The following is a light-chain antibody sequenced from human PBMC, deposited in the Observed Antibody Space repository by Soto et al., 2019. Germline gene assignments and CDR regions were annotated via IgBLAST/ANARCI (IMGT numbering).Light chain of an antibody. CDR1: NSDVGLYDF. CDR3: ISYTSDDVRYV. Sequence: QSALTQPASVSGTPGQSITISCTGSNSDVGLYDFVSWYQHHPGRAPKLIVSEVSQRPSGVSNLFSGSKSGNTASLTTSGLQSEDEADYYCISYTSDDVRYVFGTGTKLTVL. V-gene: IGLV2-14*01. CDR2: EVS. J-gene: IGLJ1*01.